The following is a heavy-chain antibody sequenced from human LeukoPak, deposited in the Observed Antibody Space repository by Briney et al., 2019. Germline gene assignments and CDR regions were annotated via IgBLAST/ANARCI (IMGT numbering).Heavy chain of an antibody. V-gene: IGHV3-20*04. D-gene: IGHD2-2*01. CDR2: INWSGGST. Sequence: GGSLRLSCTASGFAFDEHGMSWVRQAPGKGLEWVSGINWSGGSTGYADPLRGRFTIPRDNAKNSLYLQMDSLRAEDTALYYCARAPITSPFYFDYWGQGTLVTVSS. CDR3: ARAPITSPFYFDY. CDR1: GFAFDEHG. J-gene: IGHJ4*02.